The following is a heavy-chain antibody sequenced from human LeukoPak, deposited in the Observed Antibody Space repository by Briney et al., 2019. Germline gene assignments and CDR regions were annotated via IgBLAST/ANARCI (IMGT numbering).Heavy chain of an antibody. J-gene: IGHJ6*02. CDR1: GFTVSSNY. V-gene: IGHV3-66*01. CDR2: IYSGGST. CDR3: AREWVVGATANYYYGMDV. Sequence: GGSLRLSCAASGFTVSSNYMSWVRQAPGKGLEWVSVIYSGGSTYYADSVKGRFTISRDNSKNTLYLQMNSLRAEDTAVYYCAREWVVGATANYYYGMDVWGQGTTVTVSS. D-gene: IGHD1-26*01.